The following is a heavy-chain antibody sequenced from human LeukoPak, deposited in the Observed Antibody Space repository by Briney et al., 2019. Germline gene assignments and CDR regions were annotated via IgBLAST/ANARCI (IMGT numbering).Heavy chain of an antibody. V-gene: IGHV3-30*18. D-gene: IGHD5-18*01. J-gene: IGHJ4*02. CDR3: AKDYRYGYYQREYYFDC. CDR1: GFTFSSYA. CDR2: ISYDGSNK. Sequence: AGGSLRLSCAASGFTFSSYAMHWVRQASGKGLEWVAVISYDGSNKSYADSVKGRFTISRDNSNNTLHLQMNSLRAEDTAVYYCAKDYRYGYYQREYYFDCWGQGALLTVSS.